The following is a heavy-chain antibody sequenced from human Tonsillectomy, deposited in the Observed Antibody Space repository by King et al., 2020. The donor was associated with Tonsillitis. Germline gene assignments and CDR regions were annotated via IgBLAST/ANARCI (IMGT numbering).Heavy chain of an antibody. V-gene: IGHV3-53*04. CDR3: ARTGYCSSTSCPFPWFDP. CDR1: GFTVSSNY. D-gene: IGHD2-2*01. J-gene: IGHJ5*02. Sequence: VQLVEFGGGLVQPGGSLRLSCAASGFTVSSNYMSWVRQAPGKGLEWVSVIYSGGSTYYADSVKGRFTISRHNSKNTLYLQMNSLRAEDTAVYYCARTGYCSSTSCPFPWFDPWGQGTLVTVSS. CDR2: IYSGGST.